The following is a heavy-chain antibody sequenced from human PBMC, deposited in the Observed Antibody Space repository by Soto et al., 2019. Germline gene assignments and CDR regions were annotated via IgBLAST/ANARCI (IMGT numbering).Heavy chain of an antibody. V-gene: IGHV4-38-2*01. CDR2: ISYSGST. Sequence: GSLRLSCASSGFIFSGFWMNWVRQAPGKGLEWIGTISYSGSTYYNPSLRNRIPISVDTSNHQFSLKLSSVTAVDTAVYFCTRRYNYGSGKYAVDVWGQGTTVTSP. D-gene: IGHD3-10*01. CDR1: GFIFSGFW. J-gene: IGHJ6*02. CDR3: TRRYNYGSGKYAVDV.